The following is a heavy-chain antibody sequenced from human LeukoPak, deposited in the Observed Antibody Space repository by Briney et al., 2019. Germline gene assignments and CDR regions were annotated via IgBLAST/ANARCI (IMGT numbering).Heavy chain of an antibody. CDR3: APDREYGSAPEAFDI. D-gene: IGHD3-10*01. Sequence: GGSLRLSCAASGFTFSRYIMNWVRQAPGKGLEWVSSISSSSSNIYYADSVKGRFTISRDNAQNSVYLQMDRLGTEDTAVYYCAPDREYGSAPEAFDIWGQGTKVPVS. V-gene: IGHV3-21*01. J-gene: IGHJ3*02. CDR1: GFTFSRYI. CDR2: ISSSSSNI.